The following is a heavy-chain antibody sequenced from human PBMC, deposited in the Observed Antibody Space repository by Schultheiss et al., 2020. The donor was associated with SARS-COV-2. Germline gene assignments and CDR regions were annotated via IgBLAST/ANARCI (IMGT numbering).Heavy chain of an antibody. CDR1: GGTFSSYA. D-gene: IGHD3-10*01. CDR3: AADSGANDAFDI. CDR2: IIPILGIA. J-gene: IGHJ3*02. Sequence: SVKVSCKASGGTFSSYAISWVRQAPGQGLEWMGGIIPILGIANYAQKFQERVTITRDMSTSTAYMELSSLRSEDTAVYYCAADSGANDAFDIWGQGTMVTVSS. V-gene: IGHV1-69*10.